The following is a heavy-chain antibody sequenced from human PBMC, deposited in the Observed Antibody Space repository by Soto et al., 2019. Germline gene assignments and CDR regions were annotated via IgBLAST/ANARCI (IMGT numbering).Heavy chain of an antibody. V-gene: IGHV3-30*18. CDR1: RFTIRSYG. CDR3: AKEGDSATTGARAFDI. D-gene: IGHD1-26*01. CDR2: LSDDGRRE. J-gene: IGHJ3*02. Sequence: QVQLVESGGGVVQPGRSLRLSCAASRFTIRSYGMHWVRQAPGKGLEWVAVLSDDGRREFYADSVKGRFTISRDSSKDTVHLQMSSLRAEDTAVYYCAKEGDSATTGARAFDIWGQGTMVTVSS.